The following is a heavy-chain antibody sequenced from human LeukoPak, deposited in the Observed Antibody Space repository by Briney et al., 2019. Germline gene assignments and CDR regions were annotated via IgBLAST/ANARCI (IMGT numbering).Heavy chain of an antibody. Sequence: ASVNVSCKASGYTFASYGISWVRQAPGQGLEWMGWISTYNGNTNYAQRFQGRVTMTTETSTSTAYMELRSLRSDDTAVYYCARGGYDILTGYEDYWGQGTLVTVSS. CDR3: ARGGYDILTGYEDY. V-gene: IGHV1-18*01. CDR1: GYTFASYG. CDR2: ISTYNGNT. D-gene: IGHD3-9*01. J-gene: IGHJ4*02.